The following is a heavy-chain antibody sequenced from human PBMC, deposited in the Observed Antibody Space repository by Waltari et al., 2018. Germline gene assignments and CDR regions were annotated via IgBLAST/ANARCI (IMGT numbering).Heavy chain of an antibody. V-gene: IGHV1-2*06. J-gene: IGHJ5*02. D-gene: IGHD1-26*01. CDR2: INPNSGGT. Sequence: QVQLVQSGAEVKKPGASVKVSCKASGYTFTGYYMHWVRQAPGQGLEWMGRINPNSGGTNYAQKFQGRVPMTRDTSISTAYMELSRLRSDDTAVYYCARDKGATSRHWFDPWGQGTLVTVSS. CDR1: GYTFTGYY. CDR3: ARDKGATSRHWFDP.